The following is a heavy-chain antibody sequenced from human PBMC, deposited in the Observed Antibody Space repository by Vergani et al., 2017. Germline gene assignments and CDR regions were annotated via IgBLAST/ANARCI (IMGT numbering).Heavy chain of an antibody. CDR1: EYSFGNYW. V-gene: IGHV5-51*01. Sequence: EVELVQSGPEMRKPGESLKISCKGSEYSFGNYWIGWVRQMPGKGLEWMGIIYPADSDTRYSPSCQGQVTISADKSISTAFLQWDSLKATVTALYYCARHTTYTDSWGQGTLVTVSS. CDR2: IYPADSDT. J-gene: IGHJ4*02. CDR3: ARHTTYTDS. D-gene: IGHD1-1*01.